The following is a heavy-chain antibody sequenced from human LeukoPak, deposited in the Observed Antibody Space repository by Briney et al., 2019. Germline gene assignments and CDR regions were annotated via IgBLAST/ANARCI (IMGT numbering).Heavy chain of an antibody. CDR1: GGSISSSSYY. CDR2: TYYSGST. CDR3: ARDRHLDAFDI. J-gene: IGHJ3*02. V-gene: IGHV4-39*07. Sequence: SETLSLTCTVSGGSISSSSYYWGWIRQPPGKGLEWIGSTYYSGSTYYNPSLKSRVTISVDTSKNQFSLKLSSVTAADTAVYYCARDRHLDAFDIWGQGTMVTVSS.